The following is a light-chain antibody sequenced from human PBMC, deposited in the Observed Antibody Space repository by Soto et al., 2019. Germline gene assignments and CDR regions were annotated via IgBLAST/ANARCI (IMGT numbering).Light chain of an antibody. Sequence: DIQITQSPSSLSAYVRDTVKITFQSSQDISNYLNWYQQKPGKAPKLLIYDASNLETGVPSRFSGSGSGTDFTFTISSLQTEDIATYYCQQYDNLPLTFGGGTKVDIK. CDR2: DAS. J-gene: IGKJ4*01. CDR3: QQYDNLPLT. V-gene: IGKV1-33*01. CDR1: QDISNY.